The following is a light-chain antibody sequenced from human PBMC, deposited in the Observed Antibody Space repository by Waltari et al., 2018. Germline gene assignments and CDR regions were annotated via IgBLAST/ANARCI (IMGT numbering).Light chain of an antibody. CDR1: QDIGSS. Sequence: DIELTQSPDFQSVTPQEKVTITCRASQDIGSSLHWYQQKPDQSPKLLIYYASQSFSGVPSRFTGSGSGTDFTLTINGLEAEDAATYYCHQSGDLPRSFGQGTKLEIK. CDR2: YAS. V-gene: IGKV6-21*01. CDR3: HQSGDLPRS. J-gene: IGKJ2*03.